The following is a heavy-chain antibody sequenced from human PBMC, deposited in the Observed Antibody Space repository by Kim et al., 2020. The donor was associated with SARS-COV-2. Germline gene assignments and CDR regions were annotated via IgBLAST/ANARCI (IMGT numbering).Heavy chain of an antibody. CDR2: ICGGGSDK. Sequence: GGSLRLSCAASRFAFRNYAMSWIRQAPGKGLEWVSFICGGGSDKYYADSVRGRFTISRDNSKNTLYLQMDSLRAEDTAMYYCAEDIPGPTIVRYIDYWGRGTLPTVSS. D-gene: IGHD1-1*01. CDR1: RFAFRNYA. CDR3: AEDIPGPTIVRYIDY. V-gene: IGHV3-23*03. J-gene: IGHJ4*01.